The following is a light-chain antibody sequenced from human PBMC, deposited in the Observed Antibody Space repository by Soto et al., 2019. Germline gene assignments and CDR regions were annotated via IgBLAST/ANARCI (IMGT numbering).Light chain of an antibody. J-gene: IGKJ1*01. CDR1: QSISSY. CDR2: AAS. Sequence: DIQMTQSPSSLSASVGDRVTITCRASQSISSYLNWYQQKPGKAPKLLIYAASSLQSVVPSRFSGSGSGTDFTLTISSMQPDDFAPYNCQQSYSTHETFGQGTKVEIK. CDR3: QQSYSTHET. V-gene: IGKV1-39*01.